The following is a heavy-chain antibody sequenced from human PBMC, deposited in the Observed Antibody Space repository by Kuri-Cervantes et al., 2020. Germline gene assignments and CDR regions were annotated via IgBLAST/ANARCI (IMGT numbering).Heavy chain of an antibody. J-gene: IGHJ4*02. CDR2: ISYDGSNK. CDR3: ARSKLLWFGTFDY. V-gene: IGHV3-30*03. Sequence: GGSLRLSCAASGFTFSSYSMNWVRQAPGKGLEWVAVISYDGSNKYYADSVKGRFTISRDNSKNTLYLQMNSLRAEDTAVYYCARSKLLWFGTFDYWGQGTLVTVSS. D-gene: IGHD3-10*01. CDR1: GFTFSSYS.